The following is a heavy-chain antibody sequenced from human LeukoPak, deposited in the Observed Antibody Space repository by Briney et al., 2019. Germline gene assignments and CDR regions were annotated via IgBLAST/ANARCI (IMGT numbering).Heavy chain of an antibody. CDR2: ISSSGGTI. J-gene: IGHJ4*02. D-gene: IGHD4-17*01. V-gene: IGHV3-48*03. CDR3: AREGYGDYVDY. CDR1: GFTFSSYE. Sequence: GGSLRLSCAASGFTFSSYEMNWVRQAPGKGLEWVSYISSSGGTIYYADSVKGRFTISRDNAKNSLYLQMNSLRAEDTAVYYCAREGYGDYVDYWGQGTLVTVSS.